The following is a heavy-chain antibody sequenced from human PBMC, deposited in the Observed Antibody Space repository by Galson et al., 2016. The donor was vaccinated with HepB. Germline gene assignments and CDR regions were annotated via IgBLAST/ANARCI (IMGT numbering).Heavy chain of an antibody. CDR2: INAGNGDT. Sequence: SVKVSCKASGYSFITYAMHWVRQAPGQRLEWMGWINAGNGDTKYSQKLQGRVTITRDTSASTAYMELSSLRSEDTGVYFCARAGSTSMVQGWAYRMDVWGQGTTVTVSS. V-gene: IGHV1-3*01. D-gene: IGHD3-10*01. CDR1: GYSFITYA. J-gene: IGHJ6*02. CDR3: ARAGSTSMVQGWAYRMDV.